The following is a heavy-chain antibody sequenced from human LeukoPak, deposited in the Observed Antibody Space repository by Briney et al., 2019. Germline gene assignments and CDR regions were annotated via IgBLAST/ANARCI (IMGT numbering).Heavy chain of an antibody. CDR2: ISYDGSNK. Sequence: GGSLRLSCAASGFTFSSYGMHWVRQAPGKGLEWVAAISYDGSNKYYADSVKGRFTISRDNSKNTLYLQMNSLRAEDTAVYYCAKDVEMATTLGFDYWGQGTLVTVSS. J-gene: IGHJ4*02. D-gene: IGHD5-24*01. V-gene: IGHV3-30*18. CDR1: GFTFSSYG. CDR3: AKDVEMATTLGFDY.